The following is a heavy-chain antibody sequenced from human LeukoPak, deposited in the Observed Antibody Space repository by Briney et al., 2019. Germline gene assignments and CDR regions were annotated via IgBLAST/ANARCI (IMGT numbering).Heavy chain of an antibody. CDR3: ARAGTLNWFDP. D-gene: IGHD1-26*01. V-gene: IGHV1-2*02. CDR2: INPNSGGT. Sequence: ASVKVSCKASGYTFTVYYMHLVRQAPGQGLEWMGWINPNSGGTNYDKKVQDRVTMTRDTSISTAYMEMSRLRSDDTAVYYCARAGTLNWFDPWGQGTLVTVSS. CDR1: GYTFTVYY. J-gene: IGHJ5*02.